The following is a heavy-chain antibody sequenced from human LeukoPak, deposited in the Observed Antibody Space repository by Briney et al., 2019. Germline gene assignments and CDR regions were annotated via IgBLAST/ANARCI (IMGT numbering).Heavy chain of an antibody. V-gene: IGHV3-33*06. Sequence: GGSLRLSCAASGFTFSSYGMHWVRQAPGKGLEWVAVIWYDGSNKYYADSVKGRFTISRDNSKNTLYLQMNSLRAEDTAVYYCAKDLSGVAEYSSSWYAFDIWGQGTLVTVSS. D-gene: IGHD6-13*01. CDR1: GFTFSSYG. CDR2: IWYDGSNK. CDR3: AKDLSGVAEYSSSWYAFDI. J-gene: IGHJ3*02.